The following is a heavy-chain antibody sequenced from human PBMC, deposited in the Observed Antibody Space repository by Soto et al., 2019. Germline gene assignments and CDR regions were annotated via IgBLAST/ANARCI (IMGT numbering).Heavy chain of an antibody. Sequence: QVQLVQSGAEVKKPGSSVKVSCKASGGTFSSYAISWVRQAPGQGLEWMGGIIPIFGTANYAQKFQGRVTMTTDTSTSTAYMELRSLRSDDTAVYYCARPDYSNYGYWFDPWGQGTLVTVSS. CDR3: ARPDYSNYGYWFDP. CDR1: GGTFSSYA. CDR2: IIPIFGTA. D-gene: IGHD4-4*01. V-gene: IGHV1-69*06. J-gene: IGHJ5*02.